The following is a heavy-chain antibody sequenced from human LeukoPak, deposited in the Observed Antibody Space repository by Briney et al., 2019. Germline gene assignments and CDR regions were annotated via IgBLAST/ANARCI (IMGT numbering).Heavy chain of an antibody. CDR1: GDSISSGGYF. D-gene: IGHD3-10*01. CDR2: MYTDGGL. CDR3: ARDRGFTVARGVPSWFDP. J-gene: IGHJ5*02. Sequence: SETLSLTCTVSGDSISSGGYFWTWIRQPAGEGLGWIGRMYTDGGLSYNPSLKSRVAISMDTSKNQFSLKLTSVSAADTAVYYCARDRGFTVARGVPSWFDPWGQGTLVTVSS. V-gene: IGHV4-61*02.